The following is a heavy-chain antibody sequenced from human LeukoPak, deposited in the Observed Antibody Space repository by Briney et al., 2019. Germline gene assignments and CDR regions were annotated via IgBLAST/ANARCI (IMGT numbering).Heavy chain of an antibody. Sequence: ASVKVSCKASGYTFTGYYMHWVRQAPGQGLEWMGRINPNSGGTNYAQKFQGRVTMTRDTSISSAFMELSRLRSVDTAVYYCAREVDSGSSNWFDPWGQGTLVTVSS. CDR2: INPNSGGT. D-gene: IGHD1-26*01. CDR1: GYTFTGYY. V-gene: IGHV1-2*06. J-gene: IGHJ5*02. CDR3: AREVDSGSSNWFDP.